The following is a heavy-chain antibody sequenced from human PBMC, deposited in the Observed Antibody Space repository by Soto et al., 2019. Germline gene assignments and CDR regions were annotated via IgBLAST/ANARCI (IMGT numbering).Heavy chain of an antibody. J-gene: IGHJ3*02. Sequence: PGGSLRLSCAASGFTFSSYSMNWVRQAPGEGLEWVSSISSSSSYIYYADSVKGRFTISRDNAKNSLYLQMNSLRAEDTAVYYCARGSVAGLYAFDIWGQGTMVTVSS. CDR2: ISSSSSYI. D-gene: IGHD6-19*01. V-gene: IGHV3-21*01. CDR1: GFTFSSYS. CDR3: ARGSVAGLYAFDI.